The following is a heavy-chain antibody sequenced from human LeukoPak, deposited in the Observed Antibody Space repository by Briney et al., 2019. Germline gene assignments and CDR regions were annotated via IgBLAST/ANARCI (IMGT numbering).Heavy chain of an antibody. J-gene: IGHJ3*02. V-gene: IGHV3-48*01. CDR1: GFTFSTYT. D-gene: IGHD3-22*01. CDR3: AREDYYDGSGYLDAFDI. CDR2: ISSSSSTI. Sequence: GGSLRLSCAASGFTFSTYTMNWVRQAPGKGLEWVSYISSSSSTIYYADSVKGRFTIPRDNAKNSLYLQMNSLRAEDLAVYYCAREDYYDGSGYLDAFDIWGQGTMVTVSS.